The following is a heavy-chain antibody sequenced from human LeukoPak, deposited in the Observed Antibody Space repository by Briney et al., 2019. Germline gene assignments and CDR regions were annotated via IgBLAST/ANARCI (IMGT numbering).Heavy chain of an antibody. D-gene: IGHD3-10*01. CDR2: INTRSYI. CDR3: AREGGYYYGRSGRWFHS. J-gene: IGHJ5*01. Sequence: SGGSLRLSCAASGFPFSSYSMNWLRQAPGKGLEWVSSINTRSYIYYADSVNGRFTISRDDANKSLYLQMNSLTAEEAAVYYCAREGGYYYGRSGRWFHSWVQGTLVTVSS. V-gene: IGHV3-21*01. CDR1: GFPFSSYS.